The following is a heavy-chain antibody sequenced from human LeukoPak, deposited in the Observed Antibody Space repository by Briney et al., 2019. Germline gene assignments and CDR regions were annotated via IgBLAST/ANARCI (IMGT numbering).Heavy chain of an antibody. CDR2: INAGGSTT. CDR1: GFTFSSHW. V-gene: IGHV3-74*01. Sequence: GGSLRLSCAASGFTFSSHWMHWVRQAPGKGLVWVSRINAGGSTTTYADSVKGRFTISRDNAKNTLYLQMNSLRAEDTAAYYCARVGRCSSTSCYTLDFWGQGTLVTVSS. CDR3: ARVGRCSSTSCYTLDF. J-gene: IGHJ4*02. D-gene: IGHD2-2*02.